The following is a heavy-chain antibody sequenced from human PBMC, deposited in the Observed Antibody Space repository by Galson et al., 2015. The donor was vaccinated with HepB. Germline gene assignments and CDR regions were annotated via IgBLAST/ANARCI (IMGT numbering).Heavy chain of an antibody. CDR2: IIPILGIA. CDR3: ARNLGGRSGTPTIWDY. Sequence: SVKVSCKASGGTFSSYTISWVRQAPGQGLEWMGRIIPILGIANYAQKFQGRVTITADRSTSTAYMELSSLRSEDTAVYYCARNLGGRSGTPTIWDYWGQGTLVTVSS. CDR1: GGTFSSYT. V-gene: IGHV1-69*02. D-gene: IGHD1-1*01. J-gene: IGHJ4*02.